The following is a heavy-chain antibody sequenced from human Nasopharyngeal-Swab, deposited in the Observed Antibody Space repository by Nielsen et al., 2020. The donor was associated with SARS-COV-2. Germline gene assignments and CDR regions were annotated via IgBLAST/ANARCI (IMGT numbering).Heavy chain of an antibody. CDR2: SIPIFGTA. Sequence: WVRQAPGQGLEWMGGSIPIFGTANDAQKFQGRVTITADEATSTAYMELSSLRSEDTAVYYCARVPHSSGWDFDYWGQGTLVTVSS. CDR3: ARVPHSSGWDFDY. D-gene: IGHD6-19*01. V-gene: IGHV1-69*01. J-gene: IGHJ4*02.